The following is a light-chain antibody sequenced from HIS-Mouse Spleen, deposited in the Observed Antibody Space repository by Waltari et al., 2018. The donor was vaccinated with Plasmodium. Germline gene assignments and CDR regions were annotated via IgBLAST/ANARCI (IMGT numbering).Light chain of an antibody. Sequence: SSELTQDPAVSVALGQTVRITCQGDSLRSYYASWYQQKPGQAPVLVIYGKNNRPSGSPDRFSGSRSGKTASLTITGAQAEDEADYYCNSRDSSGNHQVFGGGTKLTVL. CDR1: SLRSYY. J-gene: IGLJ3*02. CDR3: NSRDSSGNHQV. CDR2: GKN. V-gene: IGLV3-19*01.